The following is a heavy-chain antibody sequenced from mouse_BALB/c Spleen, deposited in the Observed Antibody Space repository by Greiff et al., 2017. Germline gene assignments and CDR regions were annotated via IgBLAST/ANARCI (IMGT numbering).Heavy chain of an antibody. J-gene: IGHJ2*01. D-gene: IGHD2-1*01. CDR1: GFSLTSYG. CDR3: ARDRNGNYPLDY. Sequence: QVQLKESGPGLVAPSQSLSITCTVSGFSLTSYGVHWVRQPPGKGLEWLGVIWAGGSTNYNSALMSRLSISKDNSKSQVFLKRNSLQTDNTAMYYCARDRNGNYPLDYWGQGTTLTVSS. V-gene: IGHV2-9*02. CDR2: IWAGGST.